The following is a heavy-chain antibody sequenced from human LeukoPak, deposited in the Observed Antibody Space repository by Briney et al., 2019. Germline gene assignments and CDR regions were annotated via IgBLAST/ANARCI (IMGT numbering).Heavy chain of an antibody. J-gene: IGHJ3*02. CDR1: GFTFSSYG. V-gene: IGHV3-33*01. D-gene: IGHD6-19*01. CDR2: IWYDGSNK. CDR3: ARAQWLNAFDI. Sequence: GGSLRLSCAASGFTFSSYGMHWVRQAPGKGLEWVAVIWYDGSNKYYADSVKGRFTISRDNAKNSLYLQMNSLRAEDTAVYYCARAQWLNAFDIWGQGTMVTVSS.